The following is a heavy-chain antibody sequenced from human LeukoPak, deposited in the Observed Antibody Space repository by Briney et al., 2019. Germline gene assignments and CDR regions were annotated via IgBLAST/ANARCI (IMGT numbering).Heavy chain of an antibody. J-gene: IGHJ4*02. CDR3: VRVLTVTFDS. Sequence: GGSLRLSCAASGFTFSTYGMHWVRQAPGRGLEWVALVWSDGNGKFYADSVKGRFTISRDNSKNTMYLQMNSLRDEDTAVYYCVRVLTVTFDSWGQGTLVTVSS. CDR2: VWSDGNGK. CDR1: GFTFSTYG. D-gene: IGHD4-17*01. V-gene: IGHV3-33*01.